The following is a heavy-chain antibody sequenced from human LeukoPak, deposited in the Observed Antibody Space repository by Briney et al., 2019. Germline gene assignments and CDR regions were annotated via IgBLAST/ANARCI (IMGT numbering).Heavy chain of an antibody. Sequence: RTSETLSLTCTVSGYSISSGYYWGWIRQPPGKGLEWIGSIYHSGSTYYNPSLKSRVTISVDTSKNQFSLKLSSVTAADTAVYYCARALDTAMVTDFDWGQGTLVTVSS. D-gene: IGHD5-18*01. CDR2: IYHSGST. CDR1: GYSISSGYY. J-gene: IGHJ4*02. CDR3: ARALDTAMVTDFD. V-gene: IGHV4-38-2*02.